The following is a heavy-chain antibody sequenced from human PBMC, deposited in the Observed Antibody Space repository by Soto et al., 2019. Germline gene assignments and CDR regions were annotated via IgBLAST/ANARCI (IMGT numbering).Heavy chain of an antibody. CDR3: ARAQLWFVGYYYYGMDV. Sequence: GASVEVSCKSSGYTFTSYYINWVLQATGQGLEWMGWMNPNSGNTGYAQKFQGRVTMTRNTSISTAYMELSSLRSEDTAVYYCARAQLWFVGYYYYGMDVWGQGTTVTVSS. V-gene: IGHV1-8*01. CDR1: GYTFTSYY. J-gene: IGHJ6*02. CDR2: MNPNSGNT. D-gene: IGHD5-18*01.